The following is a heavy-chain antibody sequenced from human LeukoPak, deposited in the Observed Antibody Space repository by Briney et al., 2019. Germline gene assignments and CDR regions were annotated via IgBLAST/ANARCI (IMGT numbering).Heavy chain of an antibody. D-gene: IGHD3-10*01. J-gene: IGHJ5*02. CDR2: IYYSGST. CDR1: GGSISSYY. V-gene: IGHV4-59*08. Sequence: PSETLSLTCTVSGGSISSYYWSWIRQSPGKGLEWIGYIYYSGSTNYNPSLKSRVTISVDTSKNQFSLKLSSVTAADTAVYYCARHGTGGSGSYYRKNRNWFDPWGQGTLVTVSS. CDR3: ARHGTGGSGSYYRKNRNWFDP.